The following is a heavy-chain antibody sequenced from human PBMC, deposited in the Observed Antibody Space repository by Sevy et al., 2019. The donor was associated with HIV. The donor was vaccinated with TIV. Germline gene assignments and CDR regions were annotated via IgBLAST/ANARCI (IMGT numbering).Heavy chain of an antibody. CDR1: GFTFSSYS. Sequence: ESLKISCAASGFTFSSYSMNWVRQAPGKGLEWVSSISSSSSYIYYADSVKGRFTISRDNAKNSLYLQMNSLRAEDTAVYYCARGLYYYDSSGYLYWGQGTLVTVSS. CDR2: ISSSSSYI. V-gene: IGHV3-21*01. CDR3: ARGLYYYDSSGYLY. J-gene: IGHJ4*02. D-gene: IGHD3-22*01.